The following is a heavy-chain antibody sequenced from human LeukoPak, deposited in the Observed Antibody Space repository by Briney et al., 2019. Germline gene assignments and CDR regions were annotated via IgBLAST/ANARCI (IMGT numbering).Heavy chain of an antibody. J-gene: IGHJ6*02. CDR1: GFTFSDYY. CDR3: ARDPDPIYYYYGMDV. V-gene: IGHV3-11*01. CDR2: ISSSGSTI. Sequence: GGSLRLSCAASGFTFSDYYMSWIRQAPGKGLEWVSYISSSGSTIYYADSVKGRFTISRDNAKNSLYLQMNSLRAEDTAVYYCARDPDPIYYYYGMDVWGQGTTVTVSS.